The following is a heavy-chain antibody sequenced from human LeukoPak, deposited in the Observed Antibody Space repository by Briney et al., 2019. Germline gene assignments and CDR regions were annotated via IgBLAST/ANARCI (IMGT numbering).Heavy chain of an antibody. J-gene: IGHJ6*02. Sequence: SETLSLTCAVYGGPFSGYYWSWIRQPPGKGLEWIGEINHSGSTNYNPSLKSRVTISVDTSKNQFSLKLSSVTAADTAVYYCARGQRNYYYYYGMDVWGQGTTVTVSS. CDR2: INHSGST. V-gene: IGHV4-34*01. CDR1: GGPFSGYY. CDR3: ARGQRNYYYYYGMDV.